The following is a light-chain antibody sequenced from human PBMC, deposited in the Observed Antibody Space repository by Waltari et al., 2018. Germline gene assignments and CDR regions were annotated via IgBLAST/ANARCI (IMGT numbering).Light chain of an antibody. V-gene: IGLV2-14*01. Sequence: QSALTQPASVSGSPGQSIAISCTGTTSDIGYNKFVSWYQQNPGKAPKLIIYDVTGRPSGVSDRFSGAKSGNTASLTISGLQAEDEADYYCSSYTSSRTLIFGGGTKVTV. CDR1: TSDIGYNKF. CDR3: SSYTSSRTLI. CDR2: DVT. J-gene: IGLJ2*01.